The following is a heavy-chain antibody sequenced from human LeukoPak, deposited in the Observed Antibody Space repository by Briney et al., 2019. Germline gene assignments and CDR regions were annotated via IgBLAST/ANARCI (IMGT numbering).Heavy chain of an antibody. Sequence: PSETLSLTCTVSGGSISSYYWSWIRQPPGKGLEWIGYIYYSGSTNYNPSLKSRVTISVDTSKNQFSLKLSSVTAADTAVYYCARQVGATIEYYYGMDVWGQGTTVTVSS. CDR3: ARQVGATIEYYYGMDV. CDR2: IYYSGST. V-gene: IGHV4-59*08. CDR1: GGSISSYY. D-gene: IGHD1-26*01. J-gene: IGHJ6*02.